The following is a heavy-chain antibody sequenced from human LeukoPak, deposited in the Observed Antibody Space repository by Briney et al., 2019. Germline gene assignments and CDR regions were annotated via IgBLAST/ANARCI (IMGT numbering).Heavy chain of an antibody. CDR3: ARDRVAGTVSGWFDP. D-gene: IGHD1-7*01. Sequence: GGPLRLSCAASGFPFTTYWMNWVRQPLGKGLEWVANIKQDGSERYYVDSVKGRFTISRDNAKNSLYLQMNSLRAEDTAVYYCARDRVAGTVSGWFDPWGQGTLVTVSS. CDR2: IKQDGSER. CDR1: GFPFTTYW. J-gene: IGHJ5*02. V-gene: IGHV3-7*01.